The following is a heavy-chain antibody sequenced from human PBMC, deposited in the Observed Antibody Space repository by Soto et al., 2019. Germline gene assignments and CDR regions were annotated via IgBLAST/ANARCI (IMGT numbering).Heavy chain of an antibody. V-gene: IGHV4-4*02. Sequence: PSETLSLTCAVSGGSISSSNWWSWVRQPPGKGLEWIGEIYHSGSTNYNPSLKSRVTISVDKSKNQFSLKLSSVTAADTAVYYCARLRRGTNNWFDPWGQGTLVTVSS. CDR3: ARLRRGTNNWFDP. CDR1: GGSISSSNW. J-gene: IGHJ5*02. D-gene: IGHD3-16*01. CDR2: IYHSGST.